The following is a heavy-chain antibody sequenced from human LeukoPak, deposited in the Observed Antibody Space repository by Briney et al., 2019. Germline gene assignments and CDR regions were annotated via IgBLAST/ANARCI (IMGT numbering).Heavy chain of an antibody. D-gene: IGHD3-10*01. J-gene: IGHJ6*02. Sequence: ASVKVSCKVSGYTLTELSMHWVRQASGKGLEWMGGFDPEDGETIYAQKFQGRVTMTEDTSTDTAYMELSSLRSEDTAVYYCATDYRTNYYGFLYGMDVWGQGTTVTVSS. CDR2: FDPEDGET. V-gene: IGHV1-24*01. CDR1: GYTLTELS. CDR3: ATDYRTNYYGFLYGMDV.